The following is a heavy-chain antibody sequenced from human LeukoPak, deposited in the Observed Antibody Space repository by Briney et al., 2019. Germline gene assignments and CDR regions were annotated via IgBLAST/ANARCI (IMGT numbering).Heavy chain of an antibody. D-gene: IGHD3-10*01. V-gene: IGHV4-59*12. CDR2: IYYSGST. Sequence: SETLSLTCTVSGGSISSYYWSWIRQPPGKGLEGIGYIYYSGSTNYNPSLKSRVTISLDTSRNQFSLKLNSVTAADTAVYYCAKSNGYGLVDIWGQGTMVTVSS. CDR1: GGSISSYY. CDR3: AKSNGYGLVDI. J-gene: IGHJ3*02.